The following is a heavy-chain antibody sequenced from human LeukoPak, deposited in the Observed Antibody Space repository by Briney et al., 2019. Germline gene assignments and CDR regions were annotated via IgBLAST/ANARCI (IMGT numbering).Heavy chain of an antibody. V-gene: IGHV3-23*01. Sequence: GGSLRLSCVASGFTFSSYAMSWVRQAPGKGLEWVSFISGSGGSTYYTDSVKGRFTISRDNSKNTLSLQMNSLRADDTAVYYCAKGTTYYYGSGSLYYFDYWGQGTLVTVSS. D-gene: IGHD3-10*01. CDR2: ISGSGGST. J-gene: IGHJ4*02. CDR3: AKGTTYYYGSGSLYYFDY. CDR1: GFTFSSYA.